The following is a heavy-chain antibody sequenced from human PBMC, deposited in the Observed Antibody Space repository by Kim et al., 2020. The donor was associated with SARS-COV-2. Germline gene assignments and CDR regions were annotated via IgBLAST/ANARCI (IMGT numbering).Heavy chain of an antibody. CDR2: IIPIFGTA. CDR1: GGTFSSYA. Sequence: SVKVSCKASGGTFSSYAISWVRQAPGQGLEWMGGIIPIFGTANYAQKFQGRVTITADESTSTAYMELSSLRSEDTAVYYCASYLTVTTENDAFDIWGQGTMVTVSS. J-gene: IGHJ3*02. D-gene: IGHD4-17*01. CDR3: ASYLTVTTENDAFDI. V-gene: IGHV1-69*13.